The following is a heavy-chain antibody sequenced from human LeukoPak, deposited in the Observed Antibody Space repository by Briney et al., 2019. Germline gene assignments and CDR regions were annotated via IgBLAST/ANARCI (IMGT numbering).Heavy chain of an antibody. CDR2: ISSSGSTI. CDR1: GFSVGDYY. CDR3: ARTLENYYYYGMDV. Sequence: RQCLRPSSVPSGFSVGDYYISWIRQAPKNGLGWVSYISSSGSTIYYADSVKGRFTISRDNAKNSLYLQMNSLRAEDTAVYYCARTLENYYYYGMDVWGQGTTVTVSS. V-gene: IGHV3-11*01. D-gene: IGHD3-3*01. J-gene: IGHJ6*02.